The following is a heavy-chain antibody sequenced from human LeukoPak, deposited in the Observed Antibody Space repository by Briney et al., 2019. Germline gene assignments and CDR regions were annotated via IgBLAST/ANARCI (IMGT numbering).Heavy chain of an antibody. Sequence: ASVKVSCKVSGYTLTELSMHWVRQAPGKGLEWMGGFDPEDGETIYAQKFQGRVTMTEDTSTDTAYMELSSLRSEDTAVYYCATDQLSGGWYYFDYWGQGTLVTVSS. CDR1: GYTLTELS. J-gene: IGHJ4*02. CDR3: ATDQLSGGWYYFDY. V-gene: IGHV1-24*01. CDR2: FDPEDGET. D-gene: IGHD6-19*01.